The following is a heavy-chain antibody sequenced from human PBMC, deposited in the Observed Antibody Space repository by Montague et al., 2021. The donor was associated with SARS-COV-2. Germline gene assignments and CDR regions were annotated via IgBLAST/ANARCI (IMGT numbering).Heavy chain of an antibody. Sequence: SETLSLTCAVYGGSISSSSYYWGWIRQPPGKGLEWIGSFYYSGSTYYNPSLKSRVTISVDTSKNQFSLKLSSVTAADTAVCYCARFPTSYDHDSKAAPATPGAFDYWGQGTMVTVSS. V-gene: IGHV4-39*01. CDR2: FYYSGST. J-gene: IGHJ3*01. CDR3: ARFPTSYDHDSKAAPATPGAFDY. CDR1: GGSISSSSYY. D-gene: IGHD3-22*01.